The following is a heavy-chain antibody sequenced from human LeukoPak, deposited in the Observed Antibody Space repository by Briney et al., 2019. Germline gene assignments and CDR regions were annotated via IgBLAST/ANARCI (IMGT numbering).Heavy chain of an antibody. Sequence: SETLSLTCDVYGEFFTGYYWSWIRQPPGKGLEWIGDINHSGTTKYNPSLKSRVTVLIDTSKSQFSLKLSSVTAADTAVYYCAREYYDILTGLALNWFDPWGQGTLVTVSS. CDR1: GEFFTGYY. CDR2: INHSGTT. J-gene: IGHJ5*02. CDR3: AREYYDILTGLALNWFDP. V-gene: IGHV4-34*01. D-gene: IGHD3-9*01.